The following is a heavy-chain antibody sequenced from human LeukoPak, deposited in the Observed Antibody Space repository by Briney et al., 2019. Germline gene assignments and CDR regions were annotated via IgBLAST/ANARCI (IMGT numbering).Heavy chain of an antibody. D-gene: IGHD3/OR15-3a*01. CDR2: ISVYNGDT. V-gene: IGHV1-18*04. Sequence: ASVKVSCKASGYTFNSNGISWVRQAPGRGLEWMGWISVYNGDTNYAQKLQGRVTMTTDTSTSTAYMELRSLRSDDTAVYYCARDVDWTFDYWGQGTLVTVSS. J-gene: IGHJ4*02. CDR3: ARDVDWTFDY. CDR1: GYTFNSNG.